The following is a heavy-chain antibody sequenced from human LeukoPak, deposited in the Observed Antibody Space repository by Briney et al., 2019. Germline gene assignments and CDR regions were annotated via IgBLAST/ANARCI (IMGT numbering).Heavy chain of an antibody. Sequence: PGGSLRLSCAASGFTFSSYWMHWVRQAPGKGLVWVSRLNGDGSFNQYADSVRGRFTISRDNAQNTVYLQMNSLRVEDTALYYCATFGSDWPLAHWGQGTVVTVSS. D-gene: IGHD6-19*01. CDR1: GFTFSSYW. CDR2: LNGDGSFN. J-gene: IGHJ4*02. V-gene: IGHV3-74*01. CDR3: ATFGSDWPLAH.